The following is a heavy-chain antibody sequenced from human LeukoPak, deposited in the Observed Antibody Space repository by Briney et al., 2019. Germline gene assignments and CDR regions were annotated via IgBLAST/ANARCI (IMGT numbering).Heavy chain of an antibody. J-gene: IGHJ4*02. CDR2: VYPGGFT. V-gene: IGHV3-66*01. CDR1: GFTVTSNY. Sequence: GGSLRLSCAVSGFTVTSNYMSWVRQAPGKGLEWVSVVYPGGFTYHADSVKGRFTISRDTSKNSLYLQMNSLRAEDTAVYYCARDIAVAGKTALAFDYWGQGTLVTVSS. D-gene: IGHD6-19*01. CDR3: ARDIAVAGKTALAFDY.